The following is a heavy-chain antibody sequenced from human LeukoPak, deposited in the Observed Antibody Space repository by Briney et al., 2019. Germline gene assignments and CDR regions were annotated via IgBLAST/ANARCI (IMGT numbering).Heavy chain of an antibody. D-gene: IGHD6-19*01. J-gene: IGHJ4*02. Sequence: SVKASCKASGGTLSSYAISWVRQAPGQGLEWMGRIIPILGIANYAQKFQGRVTITADKSTSTAYMELSSLRSEDTAVYYCARETAVAGTDYWGQGTLVTVSS. CDR3: ARETAVAGTDY. CDR2: IIPILGIA. V-gene: IGHV1-69*04. CDR1: GGTLSSYA.